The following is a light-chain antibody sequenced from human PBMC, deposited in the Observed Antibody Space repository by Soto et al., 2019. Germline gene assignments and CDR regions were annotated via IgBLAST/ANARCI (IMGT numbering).Light chain of an antibody. CDR1: TCDVGGYNS. CDR3: SSRTSTSTRV. CDR2: DVS. J-gene: IGLJ1*01. V-gene: IGLV2-14*01. Sequence: QSVLTQPASVSGSPGQSITISCTGTTCDVGGYNSVSWYQQHPGKAPELMIYDVSNRPSGISYRFSGSKSGNTASLTISGLQAEDEADYYCSSRTSTSTRVFGTGTKVTVL.